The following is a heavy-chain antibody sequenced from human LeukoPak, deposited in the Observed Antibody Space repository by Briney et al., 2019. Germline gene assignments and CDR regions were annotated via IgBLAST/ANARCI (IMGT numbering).Heavy chain of an antibody. D-gene: IGHD3-22*01. Sequence: GGIIPIFGTANYAQKFQGRVTITADESTSTAYMELSSLRSEDTAVYYCARDYYYDSSGYLWGQGTLVTVSS. J-gene: IGHJ5*02. CDR3: ARDYYYDSSGYL. CDR2: IIPIFGTA. V-gene: IGHV1-69*01.